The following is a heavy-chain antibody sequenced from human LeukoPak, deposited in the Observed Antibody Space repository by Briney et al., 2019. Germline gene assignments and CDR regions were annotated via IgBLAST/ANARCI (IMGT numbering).Heavy chain of an antibody. Sequence: GASVKVSCKASGYTFTSYDINWVRQATGQGLEWMGWMNPNSGNTGYAQKFQGRVTMTRDTSISTAYMELSRLRSDDTAVYYCARGIDSTAPDAFDIWGQGTMVTVSS. D-gene: IGHD2-2*01. CDR2: MNPNSGNT. J-gene: IGHJ3*02. CDR1: GYTFTSYD. CDR3: ARGIDSTAPDAFDI. V-gene: IGHV1-8*01.